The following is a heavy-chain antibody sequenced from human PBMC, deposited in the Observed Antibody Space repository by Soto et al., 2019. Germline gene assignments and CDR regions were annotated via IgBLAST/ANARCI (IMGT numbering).Heavy chain of an antibody. J-gene: IGHJ4*02. V-gene: IGHV3-23*01. Sequence: HPGGSLRLSCAASGFTFSSCAMGWVRQAPGKGLEWVSDIIDSGGSTYYADSVKGRFTISRDNSKNTLYLQMNSLRAEDTAVYYCAKDKSILTLYYFDYWGQGSLVTVSS. D-gene: IGHD3-9*01. CDR1: GFTFSSCA. CDR3: AKDKSILTLYYFDY. CDR2: IIDSGGST.